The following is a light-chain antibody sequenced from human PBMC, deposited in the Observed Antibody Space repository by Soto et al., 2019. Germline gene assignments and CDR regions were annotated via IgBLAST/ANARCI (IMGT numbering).Light chain of an antibody. CDR3: QQSYSSPPT. CDR2: AAS. Sequence: DIQMTQSRSCLSSCGEDRFIITCRASQSISNHLNWYQQKPGKAPKLLIFAASSLQSGVPSRFSGSRSGPDFTLTISSLQPEDFATYYCQQSYSSPPTFGQGTKVDI. V-gene: IGKV1-39*01. CDR1: QSISNH. J-gene: IGKJ1*01.